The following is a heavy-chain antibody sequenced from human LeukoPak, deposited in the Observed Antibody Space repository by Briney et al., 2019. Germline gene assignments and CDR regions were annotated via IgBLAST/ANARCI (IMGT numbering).Heavy chain of an antibody. CDR2: ISGGGIAT. CDR3: ARDTTVTENFDY. J-gene: IGHJ4*02. D-gene: IGHD4-17*01. Sequence: GGSLRLSCVASEFVFSNYAMNWVRQAPGKGLEWVSGISGGGIATYYADSVKGRFTISRDNAKNSLYLQMNSLRAEDTAVYYCARDTTVTENFDYWGQGTLVTVSS. CDR1: EFVFSNYA. V-gene: IGHV3-23*01.